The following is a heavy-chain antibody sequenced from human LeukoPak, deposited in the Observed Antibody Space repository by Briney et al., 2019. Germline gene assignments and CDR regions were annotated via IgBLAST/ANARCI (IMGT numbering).Heavy chain of an antibody. D-gene: IGHD2-2*03. Sequence: SETLSLTCDVYGGSFSGYYWSWIRQPPGRGLEWIGEINHSGSTNYNPSLKSRVTISVDTSKNQFSLKLSSVTAADTAVYYCARVDIVVVPAAIDYWGQGTLVTVSS. CDR1: GGSFSGYY. J-gene: IGHJ4*02. CDR2: INHSGST. CDR3: ARVDIVVVPAAIDY. V-gene: IGHV4-34*01.